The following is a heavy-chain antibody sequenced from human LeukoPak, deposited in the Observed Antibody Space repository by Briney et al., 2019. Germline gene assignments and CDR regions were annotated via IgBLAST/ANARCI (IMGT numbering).Heavy chain of an antibody. D-gene: IGHD6-13*01. Sequence: ASVKVSCKTSGYTFTSHIISWVRQAPGQGLEWMGWISAYNGNTNYAQKLQGRVTMTTDTSTSTAYMELRSLRSDDTAVYYCARTPSTSETAAGSFDYWGQGTLVTVSS. J-gene: IGHJ4*02. CDR3: ARTPSTSETAAGSFDY. CDR2: ISAYNGNT. V-gene: IGHV1-18*01. CDR1: GYTFTSHI.